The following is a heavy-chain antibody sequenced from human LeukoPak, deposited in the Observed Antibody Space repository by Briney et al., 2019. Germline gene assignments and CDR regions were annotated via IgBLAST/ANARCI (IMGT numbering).Heavy chain of an antibody. Sequence: GGSVRLSCAASGFTFSDHYMEWVRPAPGKGLEWVGRTRNKANSYTTEYAASVKGRFTISRDDSKNSLYLQMNSLKTEDTAVYYCARGESGSYYWGQGTLVTVSS. CDR1: GFTFSDHY. CDR3: ARGESGSYY. D-gene: IGHD1-26*01. J-gene: IGHJ4*02. CDR2: TRNKANSYTT. V-gene: IGHV3-72*01.